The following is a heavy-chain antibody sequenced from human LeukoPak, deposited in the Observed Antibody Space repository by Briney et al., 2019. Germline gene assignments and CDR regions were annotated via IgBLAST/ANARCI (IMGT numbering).Heavy chain of an antibody. D-gene: IGHD3-10*01. CDR3: ARDYYGSGSYSPADY. V-gene: IGHV1-18*01. Sequence: ASVKVSCKASGYTFTSYGIRWVRQAPGQGLEWMVWISAYNGNTNYAQKLQGRVTMTTDTSTSTAYMELRSLRSDDTAVYYCARDYYGSGSYSPADYWGQGSLVTVSS. J-gene: IGHJ4*02. CDR1: GYTFTSYG. CDR2: ISAYNGNT.